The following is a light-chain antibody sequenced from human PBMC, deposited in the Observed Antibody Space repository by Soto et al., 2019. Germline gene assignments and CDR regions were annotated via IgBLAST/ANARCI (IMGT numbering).Light chain of an antibody. J-gene: IGLJ2*01. CDR1: SSDVGGYNY. CDR2: EVS. V-gene: IGLV2-8*01. CDR3: SSYAGSNNPVI. Sequence: SALTQPPSASGSPGQSVTISCTGTSSDVGGYNYVSWYQQHPGKAPKFLIFEVSRRPSGVPDRFSGSKSGNTASLTVSGLQADDEADYYCSSYAGSNNPVIFGGGTKVTVL.